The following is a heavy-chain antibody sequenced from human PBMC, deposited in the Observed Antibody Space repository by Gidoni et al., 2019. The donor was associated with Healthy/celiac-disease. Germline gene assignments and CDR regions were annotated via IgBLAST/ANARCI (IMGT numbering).Heavy chain of an antibody. CDR3: AKDARAAAGAYYYYYGMDV. CDR2: ISWNSGSI. D-gene: IGHD6-13*01. CDR1: GFTFDDYA. V-gene: IGHV3-9*01. Sequence: EVQLVESGGGLVQPGRSLRLSCAASGFTFDDYAMHWVRQAPGKGLEWVSGISWNSGSIGYADSVKGRFTISRDNAKNSLYLQMNSLRAEDTALYYCAKDARAAAGAYYYYYGMDVWGQGTTVTVSS. J-gene: IGHJ6*02.